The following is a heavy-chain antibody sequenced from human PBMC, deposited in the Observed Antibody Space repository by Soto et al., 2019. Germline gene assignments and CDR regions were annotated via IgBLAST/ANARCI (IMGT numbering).Heavy chain of an antibody. Sequence: EVQLLESGGGLVQPGGSLRLSCAASGFSFSSYAMNWVRQAPGKGLEWVSGISGGGGSTYYADSVEGRFTLSRDNSKNTLYLQMNRLRAEDTAVYYCAKARGDSSGRRAFDSWGQGTLVTVSS. V-gene: IGHV3-23*01. D-gene: IGHD6-19*01. CDR1: GFSFSSYA. J-gene: IGHJ4*02. CDR2: ISGGGGST. CDR3: AKARGDSSGRRAFDS.